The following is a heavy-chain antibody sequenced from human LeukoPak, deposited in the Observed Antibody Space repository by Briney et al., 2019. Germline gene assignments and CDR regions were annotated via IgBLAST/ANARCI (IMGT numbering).Heavy chain of an antibody. Sequence: KVSCKASGYTFTSYDINWVRQATGEGIEWMGWMDPNSGNTGYAQKFQGRVTMTRNTSISTAYMELSSLRSEDTAVYYCARVLLPRKRSGYHYWGRGTLVTVSS. V-gene: IGHV1-8*01. CDR1: GYTFTSYD. J-gene: IGHJ4*02. D-gene: IGHD3-22*01. CDR3: ARVLLPRKRSGYHY. CDR2: MDPNSGNT.